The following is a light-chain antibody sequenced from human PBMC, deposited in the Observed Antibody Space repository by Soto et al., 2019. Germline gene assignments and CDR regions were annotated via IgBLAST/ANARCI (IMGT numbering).Light chain of an antibody. CDR3: QQYDDSPFT. J-gene: IGKJ3*01. V-gene: IGKV3-15*01. CDR2: DAS. CDR1: QSVSSN. Sequence: EIVMTQSPATLSVSPGERATLSCRASQSVSSNLAWYQQKPGQAPRLLIYDASTRATRIPARFSGSGSGTEFTLTISSLQSEDFAFYYCQQYDDSPFTFGPGTKVDIK.